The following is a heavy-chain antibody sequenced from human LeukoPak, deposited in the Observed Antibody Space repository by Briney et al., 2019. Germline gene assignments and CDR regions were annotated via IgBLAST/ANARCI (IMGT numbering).Heavy chain of an antibody. CDR3: AREDDFWSGYLTSYFDY. CDR1: GGSISSGSYY. V-gene: IGHV4-61*02. CDR2: IYTSGST. Sequence: PSETLSLTCTVSGGSISSGSYYWSWIRQPAGKGLEWIGRIYTSGSTNYNPSLKSRVTISVDTSKNQFSLKLSSVTAADTAVYYCAREDDFWSGYLTSYFDYWGQGTLVTVSS. J-gene: IGHJ4*02. D-gene: IGHD3-3*01.